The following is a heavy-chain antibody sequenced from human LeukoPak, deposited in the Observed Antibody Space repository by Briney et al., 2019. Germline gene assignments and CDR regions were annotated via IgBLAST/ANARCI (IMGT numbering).Heavy chain of an antibody. J-gene: IGHJ4*02. CDR3: ARGGGEAPSS. V-gene: IGHV4-34*01. CDR2: INHSGST. CDR1: GGSFSGYY. Sequence: SETLSLTCAVYGGSFSGYYWSWIRQPPGKGLEWIGEINHSGSTNYSPFLKSRVTISTDTSKNQFSLKLSSVTAADTAVYFCARGGGEAPSSWGQGNLVTVSS. D-gene: IGHD2-21*01.